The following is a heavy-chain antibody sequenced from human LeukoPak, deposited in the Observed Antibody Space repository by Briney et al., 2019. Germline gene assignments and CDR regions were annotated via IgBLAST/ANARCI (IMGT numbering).Heavy chain of an antibody. Sequence: ASVKNSCKASGYTFSSYDINWVRQATGQGLVWMVWMIPNSGNTGYAQKFQGSVTMTRDTPISTAYMELSRLRSDDTAVYYCARDGEIAAAGNFDYWGQGTLVTVSS. V-gene: IGHV1-8*01. CDR2: MIPNSGNT. D-gene: IGHD6-13*01. J-gene: IGHJ4*02. CDR3: ARDGEIAAAGNFDY. CDR1: GYTFSSYD.